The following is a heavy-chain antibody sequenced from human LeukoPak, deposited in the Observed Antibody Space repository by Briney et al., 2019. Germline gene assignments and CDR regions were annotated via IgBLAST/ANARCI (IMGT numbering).Heavy chain of an antibody. CDR3: AKDSRTTYDSSWLYYFDS. D-gene: IGHD6-13*01. Sequence: GGSLRLSCAASGLTFSNYGMAWVRQAPGKGLEWVSAISGSGESTYNADSVKGRFTISRDNSKNTLYLQMNRLRAEDTAVYYCAKDSRTTYDSSWLYYFDSWGQGTLVTVSS. J-gene: IGHJ4*02. CDR1: GLTFSNYG. V-gene: IGHV3-23*01. CDR2: ISGSGEST.